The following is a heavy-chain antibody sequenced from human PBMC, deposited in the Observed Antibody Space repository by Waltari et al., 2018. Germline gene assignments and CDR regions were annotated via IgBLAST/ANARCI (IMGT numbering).Heavy chain of an antibody. Sequence: QVQLVQSGAEVKKPGASVKVSCKASGYTFTGYYMHWVRQAPGQGLEWMGRINPNSGGTNHAQKFQGRVTMTRDTSISTAYMELSRLRSDDTAVYYCAREGSGSYDGRDAFDIWGQGTMVTVSS. CDR3: AREGSGSYDGRDAFDI. J-gene: IGHJ3*02. D-gene: IGHD1-26*01. CDR2: INPNSGGT. V-gene: IGHV1-2*06. CDR1: GYTFTGYY.